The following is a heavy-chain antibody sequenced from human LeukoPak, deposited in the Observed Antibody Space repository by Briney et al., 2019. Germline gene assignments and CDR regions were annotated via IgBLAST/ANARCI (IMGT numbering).Heavy chain of an antibody. CDR3: ATPAAGPGAEYSLY. CDR1: GFTFSSYA. Sequence: GGSLRLSCAASGFTFSSYAMSWVRQAPGKGLEWVSAISGSGGSTYYADSVKGQFTISRDNAKNSLDLQMNSLKVEDTAVYYCATPAAGPGAEYSLYWGQGILVIVSS. CDR2: ISGSGGST. V-gene: IGHV3-23*01. D-gene: IGHD6-13*01. J-gene: IGHJ1*01.